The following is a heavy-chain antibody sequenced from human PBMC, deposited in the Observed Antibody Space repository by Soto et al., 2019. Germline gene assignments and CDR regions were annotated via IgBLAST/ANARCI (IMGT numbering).Heavy chain of an antibody. CDR1: GFTFNTYV. D-gene: IGHD1-26*01. Sequence: QVQLVQSGAEVKKPGASVTVSCQASGFTFNTYVITWVRQAPGQGLEWLGWISVYHGNTKYAQKVQGRVTMTTDTSTSTAYMELSSRRSDDTAVYYCARGGSGSYRMFDYWGQGTLVTVSS. CDR2: ISVYHGNT. V-gene: IGHV1-18*01. CDR3: ARGGSGSYRMFDY. J-gene: IGHJ4*02.